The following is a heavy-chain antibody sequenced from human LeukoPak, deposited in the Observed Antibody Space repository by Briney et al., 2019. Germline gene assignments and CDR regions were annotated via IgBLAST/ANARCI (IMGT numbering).Heavy chain of an antibody. J-gene: IGHJ5*02. CDR1: GYTFTGYY. CDR3: VRGYYDSSGYQLWFDP. CDR2: INPNSGGI. Sequence: ASVKVSCKASGYTFTGYYMHWVRQAPGQGLEWMGWINPNSGGINYAQKFQGWVTMTRDTSISTAYMELSRLRSDDTAVYYCVRGYYDSSGYQLWFDPWGQGTLVTVSS. D-gene: IGHD3-22*01. V-gene: IGHV1-2*04.